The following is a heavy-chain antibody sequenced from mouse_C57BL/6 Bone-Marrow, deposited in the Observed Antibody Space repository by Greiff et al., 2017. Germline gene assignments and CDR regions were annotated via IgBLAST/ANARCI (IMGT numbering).Heavy chain of an antibody. CDR2: INPDSSTI. CDR3: ARPCDYDERFAY. V-gene: IGHV4-1*01. Sequence: EVKLMESGGGLVQPGGSLKLSCAASGIDFSRYWMSWVRRAPGKGLEWIGEINPDSSTINYAPSLKDKFIISRDNAKNTLYLQMSNVRSEDTAIYYCARPCDYDERFAYWGQGTLVTVSA. J-gene: IGHJ3*01. CDR1: GIDFSRYW. D-gene: IGHD2-4*01.